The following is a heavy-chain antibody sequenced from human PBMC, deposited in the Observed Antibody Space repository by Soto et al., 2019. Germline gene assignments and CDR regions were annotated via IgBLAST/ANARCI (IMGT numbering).Heavy chain of an antibody. D-gene: IGHD3-9*01. CDR1: GGTFSSNA. V-gene: IGHV1-69*06. Sequence: QVQLVQSGAEVKKPGSSVKVSCKASGGTFSSNAISWVRQAPVQGLEWMGGIIPIYASPNYAQNFQGRVTVTADKATSTAYLELSRLKFADSAIYYCAVTVTGSRSPLAHWGRGTLVIVSS. J-gene: IGHJ4*02. CDR2: IIPIYASP. CDR3: AVTVTGSRSPLAH.